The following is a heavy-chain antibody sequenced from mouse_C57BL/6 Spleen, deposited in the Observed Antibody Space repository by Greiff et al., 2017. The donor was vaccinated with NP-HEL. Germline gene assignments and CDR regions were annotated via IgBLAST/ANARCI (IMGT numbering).Heavy chain of an antibody. CDR2: IDPSDSYT. Sequence: QVQLQQPGAELVMPGASVKLSCKASGYTFTSYWMHWVKQRPGQGLEWIGEIDPSDSYTNYNQKFKGKSTLTVDKSSSTAYMQLSSLTSEDSAFDYCARRGVSRAMDYWGQGTSVTVSS. CDR1: GYTFTSYW. CDR3: ARRGVSRAMDY. V-gene: IGHV1-69*01. J-gene: IGHJ4*01.